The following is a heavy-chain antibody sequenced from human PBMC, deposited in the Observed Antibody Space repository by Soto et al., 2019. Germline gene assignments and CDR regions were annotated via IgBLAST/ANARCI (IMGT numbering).Heavy chain of an antibody. CDR2: LYNTGNT. Sequence: ASETLSLTCTVSGDSVSSGGYSCSWIRQPPGKGLEWIGYLYNTGNTNYNPSLKSRVTISVDTSKNQFSLKLSSVTAADTAVYYCARTLYDWNDGWFDPWGQGTRGTVS. CDR3: ARTLYDWNDGWFDP. D-gene: IGHD1-20*01. CDR1: GDSVSSGGYS. J-gene: IGHJ5*02. V-gene: IGHV4-61*08.